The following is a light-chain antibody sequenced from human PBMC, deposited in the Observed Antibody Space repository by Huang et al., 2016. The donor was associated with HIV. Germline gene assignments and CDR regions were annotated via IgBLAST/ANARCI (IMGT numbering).Light chain of an antibody. CDR3: QQYGSSPLT. Sequence: EIVLTQSPGTLSLSPGKRFALSCRASESISSNYLAWYHQRPGQAPRLLIYGASNRATGIPDRFSGSGAGTDFTLTISKLEPEDFAVYYCQQYGSSPLTFGQGTKVEIK. J-gene: IGKJ1*01. CDR2: GAS. V-gene: IGKV3-20*01. CDR1: ESISSNY.